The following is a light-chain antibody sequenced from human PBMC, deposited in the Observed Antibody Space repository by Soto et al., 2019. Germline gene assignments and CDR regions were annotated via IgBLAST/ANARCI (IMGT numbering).Light chain of an antibody. Sequence: EIVLTQSPGTLSLSPGERATLSCSASQSVSGSYLAWYQQKPGQAPRLLIYSASSRATGIPDRFSGSGSGTDFTLTINRLEPEDFAVYYCQQYGSSTMYTFGRGTKLEIK. CDR1: QSVSGSY. V-gene: IGKV3-20*01. CDR2: SAS. CDR3: QQYGSSTMYT. J-gene: IGKJ2*01.